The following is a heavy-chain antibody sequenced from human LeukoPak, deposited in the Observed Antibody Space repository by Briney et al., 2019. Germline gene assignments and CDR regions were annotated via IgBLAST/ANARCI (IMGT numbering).Heavy chain of an antibody. V-gene: IGHV5-51*01. CDR2: IYPGDSDT. Sequence: GESLKISCKGSGYSFTSYWIGWVRQMPGKGLEWMGIIYPGDSDTRYSPSFQGQVTISADKSIRTAYLQWSSLKASDTAMYYCARRLGDCTNGVCTYYFDYWGQGTLVTVSS. D-gene: IGHD2-8*01. CDR1: GYSFTSYW. CDR3: ARRLGDCTNGVCTYYFDY. J-gene: IGHJ4*02.